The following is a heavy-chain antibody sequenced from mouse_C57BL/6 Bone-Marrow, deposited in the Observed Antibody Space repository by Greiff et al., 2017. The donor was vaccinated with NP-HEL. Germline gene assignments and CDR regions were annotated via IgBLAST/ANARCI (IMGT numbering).Heavy chain of an antibody. J-gene: IGHJ4*01. CDR1: GYTFTDYE. V-gene: IGHV1-15*01. CDR3: TRGTHYAMDY. Sequence: VQLQQSGAELVRPGASVTLSCKASGYTFTDYEMHWVKQTPVHGLEWIGAIDPETGGTAYNQKFKGKAILTADKSSSTAYMELRSLTSDDSAVDYCTRGTHYAMDYWGQGTSVTVSS. D-gene: IGHD2-14*01. CDR2: IDPETGGT.